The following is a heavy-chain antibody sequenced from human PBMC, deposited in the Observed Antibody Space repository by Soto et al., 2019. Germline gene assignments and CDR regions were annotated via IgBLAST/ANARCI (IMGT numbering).Heavy chain of an antibody. CDR1: GYTPTELS. Sequence: ASVKVSCKVSGYTPTELSMHWVRQAPGKGLEWMGGFDPEDGESIYAQKFQGRVTMTEDTSTDTAYMELSSLRSEDTAVYYCATKECLYCRGGSCYYQSSGWFDPWGQGTLVTVSS. CDR2: FDPEDGES. CDR3: ATKECLYCRGGSCYYQSSGWFDP. V-gene: IGHV1-24*01. J-gene: IGHJ5*02. D-gene: IGHD2-15*01.